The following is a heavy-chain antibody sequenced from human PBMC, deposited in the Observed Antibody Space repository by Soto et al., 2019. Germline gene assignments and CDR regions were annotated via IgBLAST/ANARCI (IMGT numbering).Heavy chain of an antibody. D-gene: IGHD6-13*01. Sequence: ASVKVSCKASGYTFTIYDINWVRQATGQGLEWMGWINTYSGNTNYAQKFQGRVTMTTDTSTSTAYMELRSLRSDDTAVYYCALTMVATGAWGQGTLVTVSS. V-gene: IGHV1-18*01. CDR2: INTYSGNT. CDR1: GYTFTIYD. J-gene: IGHJ5*02. CDR3: ALTMVATGA.